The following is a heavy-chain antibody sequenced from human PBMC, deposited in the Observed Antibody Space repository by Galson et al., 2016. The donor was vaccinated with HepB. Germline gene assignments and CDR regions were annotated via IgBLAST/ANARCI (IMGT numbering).Heavy chain of an antibody. CDR1: GDSVSRISLA. J-gene: IGHJ4*02. CDR2: TYYRSKWYN. V-gene: IGHV6-1*01. CDR3: ARVYWGFFDY. Sequence: CAISGDSVSRISLAWNWIRQSPSRGLEWLGRTYYRSKWYNDYAASVKSRISINPATSKNQFSLHLNSVTPEDTAVYYFARVYWGFFDYWGQGTRVTGSS. D-gene: IGHD7-27*01.